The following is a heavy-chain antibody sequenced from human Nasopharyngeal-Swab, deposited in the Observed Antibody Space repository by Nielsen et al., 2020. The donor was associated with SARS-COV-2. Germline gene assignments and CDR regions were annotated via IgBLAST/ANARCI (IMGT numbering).Heavy chain of an antibody. D-gene: IGHD3-3*01. CDR2: IYPGDSDN. CDR3: ARLLAAGLAYFDY. V-gene: IGHV5-51*01. J-gene: IGHJ4*02. Sequence: ERQMPGKGLEWMGIIYPGDSDNRYSPSFQGQVTISADKSISTAYLQWSSLKASDTAMYYCARLLAAGLAYFDYWGQGTLVTVSS.